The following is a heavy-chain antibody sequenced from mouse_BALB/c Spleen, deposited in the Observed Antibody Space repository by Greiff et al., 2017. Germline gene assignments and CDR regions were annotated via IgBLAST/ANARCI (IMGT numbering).Heavy chain of an antibody. CDR1: GFTFSDYY. CDR3: ARDTHGSTSFAY. J-gene: IGHJ3*01. Sequence: DVKLVESGGGLVKPGGSLKLSCAASGFTFSDYYMYWVRQTPEKRLEWVATISDGGSYTYYPDSVKGRFTISRDNAKNNLYLQMSSLKSEDTAMYYCARDTHGSTSFAYWGQGTLVTVSA. D-gene: IGHD1-1*01. CDR2: ISDGGSYT. V-gene: IGHV5-4*02.